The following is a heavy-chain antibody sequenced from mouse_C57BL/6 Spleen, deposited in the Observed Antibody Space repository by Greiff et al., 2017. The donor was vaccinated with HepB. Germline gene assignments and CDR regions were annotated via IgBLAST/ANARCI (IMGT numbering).Heavy chain of an antibody. CDR3: ARGFTTVVDYAMDY. CDR1: GYSFTDYK. J-gene: IGHJ4*01. V-gene: IGHV1-39*01. Sequence: EVQLQESGPELVKPGASVKISCKASGYSFTDYKMNWVKQSTGKGLEWIGVINPNYGTTSYNQKFKGKATLTVDQSSSTAYMQLNSLTFEDSAVYYYARGFTTVVDYAMDYWGQGTSVTVSS. D-gene: IGHD1-1*01. CDR2: INPNYGTT.